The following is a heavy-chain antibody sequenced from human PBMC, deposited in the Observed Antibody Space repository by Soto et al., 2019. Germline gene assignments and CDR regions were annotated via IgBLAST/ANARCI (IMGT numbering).Heavy chain of an antibody. Sequence: ASVKVSCKASGYTFTSYDINWVRQATGQGLEWMGWMNPNSGNTGYAQKFQGRVTMTRNTSISTAYMELSSLRSEDTAVYYCASGNCISTSCHPRYGMDVWGQGTTVTSP. CDR1: GYTFTSYD. CDR2: MNPNSGNT. V-gene: IGHV1-8*01. D-gene: IGHD2-2*01. J-gene: IGHJ6*02. CDR3: ASGNCISTSCHPRYGMDV.